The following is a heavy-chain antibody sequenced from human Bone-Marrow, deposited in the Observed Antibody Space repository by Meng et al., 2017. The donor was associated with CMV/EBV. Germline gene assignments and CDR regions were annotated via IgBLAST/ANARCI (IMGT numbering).Heavy chain of an antibody. CDR3: TRHDRAAAGTTDY. CDR1: GVTFSSYG. J-gene: IGHJ4*02. V-gene: IGHV3-73*01. CDR2: IRSKANSYAT. Sequence: GGSLRLSCAASGVTFSSYGMHWVRQASGKGLEWVGRIRSKANSYATAYAASVKGRFTISRDDSKNTAYLQMNSLKTEDTAVYYCTRHDRAAAGTTDYWGQGTLVTVSS. D-gene: IGHD6-13*01.